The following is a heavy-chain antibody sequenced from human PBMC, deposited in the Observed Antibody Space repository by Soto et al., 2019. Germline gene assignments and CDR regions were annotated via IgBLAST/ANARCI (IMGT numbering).Heavy chain of an antibody. CDR1: GFPFTSYW. Sequence: EVQLVESGGGLVQPGESLRLSCAASGFPFTSYWMNWVRQPPGKGLEWVSRINGNGRTTTHADSVKGRFTTSRDNARNTLFLQMNSLRVEDTAVYYCVRGGGFSFNYMGYWGQGVLVTVSS. D-gene: IGHD5-18*01. CDR2: INGNGRTT. V-gene: IGHV3-74*01. J-gene: IGHJ4*02. CDR3: VRGGGFSFNYMGY.